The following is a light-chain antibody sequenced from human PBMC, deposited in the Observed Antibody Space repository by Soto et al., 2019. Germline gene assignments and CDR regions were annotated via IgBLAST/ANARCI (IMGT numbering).Light chain of an antibody. CDR3: CSLTTSHTYV. CDR1: SSDIGHYDY. V-gene: IGLV2-14*03. Sequence: QSVLAQPASVSGSPGQSITISCTGTSSDIGHYDYVSWYQQHPGKAPKLMIYHVTYRPSGVSNRYSGSKSGNSASLTISGIQADDEADYYCCSLTTSHTYVFGSGTKVTV. J-gene: IGLJ1*01. CDR2: HVT.